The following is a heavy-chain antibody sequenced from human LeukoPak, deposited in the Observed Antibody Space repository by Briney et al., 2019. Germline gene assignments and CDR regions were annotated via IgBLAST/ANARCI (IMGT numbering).Heavy chain of an antibody. V-gene: IGHV3-53*01. CDR2: THSAEST. CDR3: ARYSVMYSLDY. J-gene: IGHJ4*02. D-gene: IGHD5/OR15-5a*01. CDR1: GFTVSSNY. Sequence: GGSLRLSCAVSGFTVSSNYMSWVRQAPGKGLEWVSNTHSAESTYYADSVKGRFTISRDKSKNILFLQMNSLRADDTAVYYCARYSVMYSLDYWGQGALVTVSS.